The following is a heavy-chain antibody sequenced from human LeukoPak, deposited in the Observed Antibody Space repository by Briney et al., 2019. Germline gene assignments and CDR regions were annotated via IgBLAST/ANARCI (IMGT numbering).Heavy chain of an antibody. CDR1: GGSISSGGYY. Sequence: SETLSLTCTVSGGSISSGGYYWSWIRQHPGKGLEWSGYIYYSGSTYYNPSLKSRVTISVDTSKNQFSLKLSSVTAADTAVYYCARDLRTTAFDYWGQGTLVTVSS. CDR2: IYYSGST. V-gene: IGHV4-31*03. J-gene: IGHJ4*02. D-gene: IGHD4-17*01. CDR3: ARDLRTTAFDY.